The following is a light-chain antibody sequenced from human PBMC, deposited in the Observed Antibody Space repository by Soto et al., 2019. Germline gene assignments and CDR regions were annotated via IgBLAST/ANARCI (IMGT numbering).Light chain of an antibody. Sequence: EIVLTQSPATLSLSPGERATLSCGASQSVSSNLAWYQQKPGQAPRLLIYGASTRATGIPARFSGSGSGTEFTLTISSLQSEDFAVYYCQQYNNWPPRRTFGQGTKVDIK. V-gene: IGKV3-15*01. CDR3: QQYNNWPPRRT. CDR1: QSVSSN. J-gene: IGKJ1*01. CDR2: GAS.